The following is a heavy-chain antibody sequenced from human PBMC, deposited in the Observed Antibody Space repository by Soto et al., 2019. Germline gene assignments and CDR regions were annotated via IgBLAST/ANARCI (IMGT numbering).Heavy chain of an antibody. V-gene: IGHV3-11*01. D-gene: IGHD2-15*01. J-gene: IGHJ6*03. Sequence: GGSLSLSCAASGFPFSDYYMSWIRRPPGKGLEWVSYISSSGSTIYYADYVKGRCTISRDNAKNSLYLQMDSLRAEDTAVYYCAREVVVAAPVYVYMDVWGKGTTVTVSS. CDR3: AREVVVAAPVYVYMDV. CDR2: ISSSGSTI. CDR1: GFPFSDYY.